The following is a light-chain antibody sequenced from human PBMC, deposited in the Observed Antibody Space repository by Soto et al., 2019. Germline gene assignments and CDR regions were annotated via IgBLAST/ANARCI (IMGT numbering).Light chain of an antibody. J-gene: IGKJ2*01. CDR1: QSVSSN. CDR2: GAS. V-gene: IGKV3-15*01. Sequence: EIVMTQSPATLSVSPGERATLSCGASQSVSSNLAWYQQKPGQAPRLLIYGASTRATGIPARFSGSGSGTEFTLTISGLQSEDFAVYYCQQYNNWYTFGQGTKLEIK. CDR3: QQYNNWYT.